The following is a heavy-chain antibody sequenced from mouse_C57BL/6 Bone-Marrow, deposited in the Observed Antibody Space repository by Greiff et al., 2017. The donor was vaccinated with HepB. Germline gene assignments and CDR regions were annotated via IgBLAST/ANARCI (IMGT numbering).Heavy chain of an antibody. CDR1: GFTFSDFY. J-gene: IGHJ1*03. CDR3: ARDANSNYGYFDV. Sequence: EVMLVEFGGGLVQSGRSLRLSCATSGFTFSDFYMEWVRQAPGKGLEWIAASRNKANDYTTEYSASVKGRFIVSRDTSQSILYLQMNALRAEDTAIYYCARDANSNYGYFDVWGTGTTVTVSS. CDR2: SRNKANDYTT. D-gene: IGHD2-5*01. V-gene: IGHV7-1*01.